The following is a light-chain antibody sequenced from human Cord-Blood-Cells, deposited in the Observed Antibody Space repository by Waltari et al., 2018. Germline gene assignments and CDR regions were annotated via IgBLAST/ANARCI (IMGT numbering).Light chain of an antibody. CDR3: QQYNSYPIT. CDR2: AAS. CDR1: PGISNY. J-gene: IGKJ5*01. V-gene: IGKV1-16*02. Sequence: DLQMTQSPSSLSASVGDRVTITCRASPGISNYLAWFQQKPGKAPKSLIYAASSLQSRVPPKFSGSGSGTDFTLTISSLQPEDCATYYCQQYNSYPITFGQGTRLEIK.